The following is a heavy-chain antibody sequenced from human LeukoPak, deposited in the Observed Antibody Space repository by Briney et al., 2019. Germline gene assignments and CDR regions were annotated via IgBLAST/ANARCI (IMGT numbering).Heavy chain of an antibody. CDR3: ARGDIPDF. J-gene: IGHJ4*02. Sequence: SETLSLTCGVSGYSISSGYYWGWIRQSPGKGLEWIGSIFHSGKTYYNLSLKSRVTISVDTSKNQFSLKLTSVTAADTAVYYCARGDIPDFWGQGTLVTVSP. V-gene: IGHV4-38-2*01. CDR2: IFHSGKT. D-gene: IGHD2-21*01. CDR1: GYSISSGYY.